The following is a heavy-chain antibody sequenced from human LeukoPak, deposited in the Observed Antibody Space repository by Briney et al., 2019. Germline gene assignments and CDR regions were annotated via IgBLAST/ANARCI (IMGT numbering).Heavy chain of an antibody. D-gene: IGHD5-18*01. Sequence: PSETLSLTCTVSGGSISSSSYYWSWIRQPPGKGLEWIGYIYTSGSTNYNPSLKSRVTISVDTSKNQFSLKLSSVTAADTAVYYCARSYSYGQKYYYYYYMDVWGKGTTVTVSS. CDR1: GGSISSSSYY. V-gene: IGHV4-61*05. CDR2: IYTSGST. CDR3: ARSYSYGQKYYYYYYMDV. J-gene: IGHJ6*03.